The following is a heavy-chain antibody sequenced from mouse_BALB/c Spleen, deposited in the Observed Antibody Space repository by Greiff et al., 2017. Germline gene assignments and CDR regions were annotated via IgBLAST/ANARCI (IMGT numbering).Heavy chain of an antibody. V-gene: IGHV2-2*02. D-gene: IGHD2-4*01. CDR2: IWSGGST. CDR3: ARTTYDYDEGFAY. Sequence: QVQLQQSGPGLVQPSQSLSITCTVSGFSLTSYGVHWVRQSPGKGLEWLGVIWSGGSTDYNAAFISRLSISKDNSKSQVFFIMNSLQANDTAIYYCARTTYDYDEGFAYWGQGTLVTVSA. CDR1: GFSLTSYG. J-gene: IGHJ3*01.